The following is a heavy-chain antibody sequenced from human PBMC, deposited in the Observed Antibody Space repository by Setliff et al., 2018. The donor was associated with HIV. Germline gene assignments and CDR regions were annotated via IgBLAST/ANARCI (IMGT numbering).Heavy chain of an antibody. Sequence: PSETLSLTCTVSGGSINNYFWSWIRQPPGKGLEWLGCLYYTGRANYNPSLKSRLTISVDTSKNQFSLRLNSVTAADTAVYYCAREQTTETTMGFAFDIWGQGTVVTVSS. CDR3: AREQTTETTMGFAFDI. V-gene: IGHV4-59*12. CDR1: GGSINNYF. D-gene: IGHD4-17*01. J-gene: IGHJ3*02. CDR2: LYYTGRA.